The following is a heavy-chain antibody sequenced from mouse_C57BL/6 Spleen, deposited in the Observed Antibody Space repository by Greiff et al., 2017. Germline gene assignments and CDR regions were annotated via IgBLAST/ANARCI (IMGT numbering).Heavy chain of an antibody. J-gene: IGHJ3*01. CDR1: GFTFSSYA. Sequence: EVKVVESGEGLVKPGGSLKLSCAASGFTFSSYAMSWVRQTPEKRLEWVAYISSGGDYIYYADTVKGRFTISRDNARKTLYLQMSMLKSEDTAMYYCTRDRDYGNPFAYWGQVTLVTVSA. CDR3: TRDRDYGNPFAY. V-gene: IGHV5-9-1*02. D-gene: IGHD2-1*01. CDR2: ISSGGDYI.